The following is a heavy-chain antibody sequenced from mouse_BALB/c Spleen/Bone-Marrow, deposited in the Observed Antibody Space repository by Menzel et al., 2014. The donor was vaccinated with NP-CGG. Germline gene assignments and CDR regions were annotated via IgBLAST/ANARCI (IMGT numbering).Heavy chain of an antibody. CDR1: GYSFTSYY. CDR2: IFPGSGNT. V-gene: IGHV1-66*01. CDR3: GRHGNLRNYKAKKY. Sequence: QVQLQQFGPELVKPGVSVKIFCKASGYSFTSYYIHWVKQRPGQGLEWFGWIFPGSGNTKYNEKFKGKATLTADKSSSTASMQLSRLTSENSAVYFCGRHGNLRNYKAKKYWGQGTSVTVSS. D-gene: IGHD2-1*01. J-gene: IGHJ4*01.